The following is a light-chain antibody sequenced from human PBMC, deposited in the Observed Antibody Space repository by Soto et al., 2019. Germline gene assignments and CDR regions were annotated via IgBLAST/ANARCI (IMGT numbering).Light chain of an antibody. J-gene: IGLJ1*01. CDR1: SGDVGSYNL. V-gene: IGLV2-23*01. CDR3: CSYARSSTYV. Sequence: QSALTQPASVSGSPGQSITISCNGTSGDVGSYNLVSWYQHHPGKAPKLMIYEGSKRPSGVSNRFSGSKSGSTASLTISGLQAEDEADYYCCSYARSSTYVFGTGTKLTVL. CDR2: EGS.